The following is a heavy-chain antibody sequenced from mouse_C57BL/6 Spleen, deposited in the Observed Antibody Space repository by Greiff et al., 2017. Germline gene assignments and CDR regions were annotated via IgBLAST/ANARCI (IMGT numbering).Heavy chain of an antibody. J-gene: IGHJ2*01. V-gene: IGHV5-6*02. Sequence: EVKLMESGGDLVKPGGSLKLSCAASGFTFSSYGMSWVRQTPDKRLEWVATISSGGSYTYYPDSVKGRFTISRDNAKNTLYLQMSSLKSEDTAMYYSARRRGKLGCYFDYWGQGTTLTVSS. D-gene: IGHD4-1*01. CDR1: GFTFSSYG. CDR3: ARRRGKLGCYFDY. CDR2: ISSGGSYT.